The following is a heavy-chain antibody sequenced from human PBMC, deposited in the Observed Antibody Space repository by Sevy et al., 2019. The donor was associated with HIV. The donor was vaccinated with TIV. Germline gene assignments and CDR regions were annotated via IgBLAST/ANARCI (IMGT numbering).Heavy chain of an antibody. CDR2: INPNSGGT. Sequence: ASLKVSCKASGYTFTGYYMHWVRQAPGQGLEWMGRINPNSGGTNYAQKFQGRVTMTRDTSISTAYMELSRLRSDDTAVYYCARGGGCSGGSCYGEHAFDIWGQGTMVTVSS. D-gene: IGHD2-15*01. CDR1: GYTFTGYY. V-gene: IGHV1-2*06. J-gene: IGHJ3*02. CDR3: ARGGGCSGGSCYGEHAFDI.